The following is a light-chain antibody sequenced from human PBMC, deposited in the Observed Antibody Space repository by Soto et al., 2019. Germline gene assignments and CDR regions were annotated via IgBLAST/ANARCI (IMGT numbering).Light chain of an antibody. CDR2: DES. V-gene: IGKV1-33*01. CDR3: QHYDHLPPLS. Sequence: DIQMTQSPSSLSASVGDRVTITCQASQDIRNYLNWYQQKPGKAPNLLIYDESNLRTGVPSRFSGGGSGTEFNLNTSSLQPEDIATYYCQHYDHLPPLSFGGGTKVEIK. J-gene: IGKJ4*01. CDR1: QDIRNY.